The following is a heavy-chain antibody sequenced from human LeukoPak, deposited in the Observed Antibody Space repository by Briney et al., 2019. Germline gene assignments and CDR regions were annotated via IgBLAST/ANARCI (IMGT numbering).Heavy chain of an antibody. V-gene: IGHV3-30*02. D-gene: IGHD1-26*01. CDR1: GFTFSSYG. Sequence: PGGSLRLSCAASGFTFSSYGMHWVRQAPGKGLEWVAFIRYDGSNKYYADSVKGRFTISRDNSKNTLYLQMNSLRAEDTAVYYCAKDGVGATKSLNWFDPWGQGTLVTVSA. CDR3: AKDGVGATKSLNWFDP. J-gene: IGHJ5*02. CDR2: IRYDGSNK.